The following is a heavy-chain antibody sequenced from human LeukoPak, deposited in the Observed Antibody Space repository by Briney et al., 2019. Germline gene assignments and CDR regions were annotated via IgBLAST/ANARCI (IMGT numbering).Heavy chain of an antibody. V-gene: IGHV1-46*01. D-gene: IGHD2-8*01. CDR3: ASEVPRTSRFDH. J-gene: IGHJ4*02. Sequence: ASVEVSCKASGLTLTTIYMHWVRQAPGQGLEWMAVLYPGGDRAIYAQRFQGRLTLTRDTSTNTVYMEVSSLASEDTAVYYCASEVPRTSRFDHWGQGTLVTVSS. CDR1: GLTLTTIY. CDR2: LYPGGDRA.